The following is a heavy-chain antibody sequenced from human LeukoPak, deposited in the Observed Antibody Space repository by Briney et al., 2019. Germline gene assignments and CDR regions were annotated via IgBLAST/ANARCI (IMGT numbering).Heavy chain of an antibody. CDR3: AKDLPSKYFDSRGYWRY. CDR2: ISDSGDRT. CDR1: GFPISAYA. D-gene: IGHD3-22*01. V-gene: IGHV3-23*01. Sequence: GGSLRLSCAASGFPISAYAMNWVRQAPGKGLEWVAAISDSGDRTFYADPVRRRFTISKANSKNTLHLQIRVLTADDTAEYYFAKDLPSKYFDSRGYWRYWGRGTLVTVSS. J-gene: IGHJ4*02.